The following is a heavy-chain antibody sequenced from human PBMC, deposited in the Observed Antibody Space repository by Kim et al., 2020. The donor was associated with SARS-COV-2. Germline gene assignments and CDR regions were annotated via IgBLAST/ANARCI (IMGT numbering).Heavy chain of an antibody. D-gene: IGHD6-13*01. V-gene: IGHV1-69*01. CDR1: GGTFSSYA. Sequence: VKVSCKASGGTFSSYAISWVRQAPGQGLEWMGGIIPIFGTANYAQKFQGRVTITADESTSTAYMDLSSLRSEDTAVYYCARANHIAAAGYFDYWGQGTLVTVSS. CDR3: ARANHIAAAGYFDY. CDR2: IIPIFGTA. J-gene: IGHJ4*02.